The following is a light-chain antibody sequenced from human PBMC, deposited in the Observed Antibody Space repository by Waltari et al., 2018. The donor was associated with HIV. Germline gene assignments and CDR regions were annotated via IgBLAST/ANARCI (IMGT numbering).Light chain of an antibody. CDR2: QDS. Sequence: DLTQPPSVSVSPGQTANITCPGDAWQKHFVYWYRPRPGQAPIIIICQDSEGPSVLSARFSAATSGTTATLTISEEQAQDEADYYCLCAHSSHTIFGGGTKLTVL. J-gene: IGLJ2*01. V-gene: IGLV3-25*03. CDR3: LCAHSSHTI. CDR1: AWQKHF.